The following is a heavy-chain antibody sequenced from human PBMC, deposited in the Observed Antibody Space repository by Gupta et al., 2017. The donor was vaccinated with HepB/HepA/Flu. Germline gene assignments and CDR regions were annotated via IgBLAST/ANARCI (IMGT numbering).Heavy chain of an antibody. CDR3: ARDPLMYGDYVE. D-gene: IGHD3-16*01. CDR2: ISYDGSNK. V-gene: IGHV3-30-3*01. Sequence: QVQLVEPGGGVVQPGRSLTLSCAASGFSFSTYAMHWVRQPPGKGLEWVAAISYDGSNKDYADFVKGRFTISRDNSKNILYLQINSLRAEDTAVFYCARDPLMYGDYVEWGQGTLVTVSS. J-gene: IGHJ4*02. CDR1: GFSFSTYA.